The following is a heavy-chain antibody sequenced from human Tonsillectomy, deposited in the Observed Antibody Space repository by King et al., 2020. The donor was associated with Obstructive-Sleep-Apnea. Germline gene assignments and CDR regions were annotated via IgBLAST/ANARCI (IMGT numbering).Heavy chain of an antibody. J-gene: IGHJ4*02. CDR2: ISYDGSNK. CDR3: AKDNSWAYDDSSGYYFDY. CDR1: GFTFSTYG. Sequence: QLVQSGGGVVQPGRSLRLSCAASGFTFSTYGMHWVCQAPGKGLEWVAVISYDGSNKFYADSVKGRITISRDNSKNTLYLQVDSLRAEDTAMYYCAKDNSWAYDDSSGYYFDYWGQGTLVTVSS. D-gene: IGHD3-22*01. V-gene: IGHV3-30*18.